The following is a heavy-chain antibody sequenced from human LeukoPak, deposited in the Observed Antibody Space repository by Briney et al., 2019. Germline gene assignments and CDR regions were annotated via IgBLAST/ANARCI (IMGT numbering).Heavy chain of an antibody. D-gene: IGHD2-21*01. CDR1: GGSISSYY. Sequence: SETLSLTCTVSGGSISSYYWSWIRQPPGKGLEWIGYIYYSGSTNYNPSLKSRVTISVDTSKNQFSLKLSSVTAADTAVYYCAREKSKGGDLFDYWGQGTLVTVSS. J-gene: IGHJ4*02. V-gene: IGHV4-59*01. CDR3: AREKSKGGDLFDY. CDR2: IYYSGST.